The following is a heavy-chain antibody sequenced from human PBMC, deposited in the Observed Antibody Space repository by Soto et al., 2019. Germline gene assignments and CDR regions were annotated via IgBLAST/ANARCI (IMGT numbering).Heavy chain of an antibody. V-gene: IGHV4-59*01. CDR1: GGSISSSF. CDR3: ARGHRAMEYYYYSGMDV. D-gene: IGHD5-18*01. J-gene: IGHJ6*02. Sequence: SETLSLTCSVSGGSISSSFWSWIRQPPGKELEWIGYISYSGSTTYNPSLKSRITLSVDTSKNQFSLRVASVTAADTAVYYCARGHRAMEYYYYSGMDVCGQGTTVTVSS. CDR2: ISYSGST.